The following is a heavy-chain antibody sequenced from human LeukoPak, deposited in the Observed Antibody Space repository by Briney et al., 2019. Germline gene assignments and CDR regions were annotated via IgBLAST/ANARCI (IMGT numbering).Heavy chain of an antibody. Sequence: TSETLSLTCAVYGGSFSGYYWSWIRQPPGKGLGWIGEINHSGSTNYNPSLKSRVTISVDTSKNQFSLKLSSVTAADTAVYYCACDYGDYTAFDPWGQGTLVTVSS. CDR2: INHSGST. V-gene: IGHV4-34*01. D-gene: IGHD4-17*01. CDR1: GGSFSGYY. J-gene: IGHJ5*02. CDR3: ACDYGDYTAFDP.